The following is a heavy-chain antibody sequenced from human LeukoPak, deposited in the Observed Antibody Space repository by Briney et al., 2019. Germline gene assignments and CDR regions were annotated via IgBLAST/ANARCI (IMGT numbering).Heavy chain of an antibody. CDR1: GGSISSYY. Sequence: SETLSLTCTVSGGSISSYYWSWIRQPPGKGLEWIGYIYYSESTNYNPSLKSRVTISVDTSKNQFSLKLSSVTAADTAGYYCARDIGSRRIAAASYYYYMDVWGKGTTVTVSS. CDR2: IYYSEST. J-gene: IGHJ6*03. V-gene: IGHV4-59*01. D-gene: IGHD6-6*01. CDR3: ARDIGSRRIAAASYYYYMDV.